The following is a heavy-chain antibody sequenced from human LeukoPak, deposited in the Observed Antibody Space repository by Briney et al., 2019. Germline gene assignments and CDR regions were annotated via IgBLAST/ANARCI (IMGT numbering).Heavy chain of an antibody. J-gene: IGHJ4*02. V-gene: IGHV4-59*08. CDR2: IYYSGST. D-gene: IGHD3-22*01. CDR3: ARVPRDPLTYYYDSTPVYFDY. CDR1: GGSISSYY. Sequence: SETLSLTCTVSGGSISSYYWSWIRQPPGKGLEWIGYIYYSGSTNYNPSLKSRVTISVDTSKNQFSLKLSSVTAADTAVYYCARVPRDPLTYYYDSTPVYFDYWGQGTLVTVSS.